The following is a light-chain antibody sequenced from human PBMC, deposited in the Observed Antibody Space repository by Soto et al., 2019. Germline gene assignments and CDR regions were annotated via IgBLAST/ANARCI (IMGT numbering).Light chain of an antibody. J-gene: IGLJ2*01. V-gene: IGLV2-14*01. Sequence: QSALTQPASVSGSPGQSITISCTGTSSDVGRYNYVSWFQQHPGKAPKLMTFEVSTRPSGVSNRFSGSKSGNTASLTISGLQIEDEADYYCCSYTSSTSAVFGGGTKLTVL. CDR1: SSDVGRYNY. CDR3: CSYTSSTSAV. CDR2: EVS.